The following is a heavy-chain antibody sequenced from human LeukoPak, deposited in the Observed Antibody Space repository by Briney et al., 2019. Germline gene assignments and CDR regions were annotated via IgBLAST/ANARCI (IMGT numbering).Heavy chain of an antibody. Sequence: SVKVSCKASGGTFSSYAISWVLQAPGQGLEWMGAIIPIFGTANYAQKLQGRVTITTDESTSTAYMELSSLRTEDTAVYYCASKGVETAAFDYWGQGTLVTVSP. CDR2: IIPIFGTA. J-gene: IGHJ4*02. CDR1: GGTFSSYA. D-gene: IGHD6-25*01. CDR3: ASKGVETAAFDY. V-gene: IGHV1-69*05.